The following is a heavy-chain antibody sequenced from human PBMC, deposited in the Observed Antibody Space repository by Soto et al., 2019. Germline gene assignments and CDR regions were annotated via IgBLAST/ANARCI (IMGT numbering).Heavy chain of an antibody. J-gene: IGHJ4*02. V-gene: IGHV2-26*01. CDR2: IFSNDEK. D-gene: IGHD3-9*01. CDR1: GFSLSNARMG. Sequence: SGPTLVNPTETLTLTCTVSGFSLSNARMGVSWIRQPPGKALEWLAHIFSNDEKSYSTSLKSRLTISKDTSKSQVVLTMTNMDPVDTATYYCARIRASYYDILTGYYPPYYFDYWGQGTLVTVSS. CDR3: ARIRASYYDILTGYYPPYYFDY.